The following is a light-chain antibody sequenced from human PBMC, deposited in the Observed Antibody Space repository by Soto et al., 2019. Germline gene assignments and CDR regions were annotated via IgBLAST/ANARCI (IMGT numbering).Light chain of an antibody. Sequence: DIQMAQSPSTLSSSVGDRVTITCRASQSISSWLAWYQQKPGKAPKLLIYKASSLESGVPSRFSGSGSGTEFTLTINSRQPDDFATYYGQQYSNYPYTFGQGTKLEIK. J-gene: IGKJ2*01. CDR3: QQYSNYPYT. CDR2: KAS. CDR1: QSISSW. V-gene: IGKV1-5*03.